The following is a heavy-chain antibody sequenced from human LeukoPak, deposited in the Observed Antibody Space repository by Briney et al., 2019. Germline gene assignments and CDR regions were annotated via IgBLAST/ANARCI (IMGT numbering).Heavy chain of an antibody. J-gene: IGHJ5*02. CDR2: ISGSGGST. Sequence: PGGSLRLSCAASGFTFSSYAMSWVRQAPGKGLEWVSAISGSGGSTYYADSVKGRFTISRDNSKNTLYLQMNSLRAEDTAVYYCAKGGNWNYASNWFDPWGQGTLVTVSS. D-gene: IGHD1-7*01. CDR3: AKGGNWNYASNWFDP. CDR1: GFTFSSYA. V-gene: IGHV3-23*01.